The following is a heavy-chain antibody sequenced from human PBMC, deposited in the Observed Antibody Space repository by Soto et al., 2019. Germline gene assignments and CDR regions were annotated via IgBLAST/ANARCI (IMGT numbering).Heavy chain of an antibody. CDR1: GYTFTSYY. J-gene: IGHJ6*03. CDR2: INPSGGST. Sequence: ASVKVSCKASGYTFTSYYMHWVRQAPGQGLEWMGIINPSGGSTSYAQKFQGRVTMTRDTSTSTVYMELSSLRSEDTAVYYCARNRGNKGVACPEYDFWSGYPAEDYYDMDVWGKGTTVTVSS. CDR3: ARNRGNKGVACPEYDFWSGYPAEDYYDMDV. V-gene: IGHV1-46*01. D-gene: IGHD3-3*01.